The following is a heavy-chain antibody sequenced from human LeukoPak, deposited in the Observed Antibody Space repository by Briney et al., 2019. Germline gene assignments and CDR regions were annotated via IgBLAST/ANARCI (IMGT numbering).Heavy chain of an antibody. Sequence: ASVEVSCKASGYTFTGYYMHWVRQAPGQGLEWMGWINPNSGGTNYAQKFQGRVTMTRDTSISTAYMELSRLRSDDTAVYYCARGGMITLVGTAPKGYDYWGQGTLVTVSS. CDR3: ARGGMITLVGTAPKGYDY. J-gene: IGHJ4*02. V-gene: IGHV1-2*02. CDR1: GYTFTGYY. CDR2: INPNSGGT. D-gene: IGHD3-16*01.